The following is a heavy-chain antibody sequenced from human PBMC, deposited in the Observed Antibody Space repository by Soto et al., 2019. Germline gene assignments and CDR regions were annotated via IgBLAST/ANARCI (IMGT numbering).Heavy chain of an antibody. CDR1: GYTFTGYY. J-gene: IGHJ6*02. CDR3: ARDQLELPSYYYYGMDV. V-gene: IGHV1-2*02. D-gene: IGHD1-7*01. Sequence: ASVKVSCKASGYTFTGYYTHWVRQAPGQGLEWMGWINPNSGGTNYAQKFQGRVTMTRDTSISTAYMELSRLRSDDTAVYYCARDQLELPSYYYYGMDVWGQGTTVTVSS. CDR2: INPNSGGT.